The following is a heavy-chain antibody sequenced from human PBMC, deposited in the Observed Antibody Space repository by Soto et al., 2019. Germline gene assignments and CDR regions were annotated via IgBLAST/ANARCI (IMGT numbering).Heavy chain of an antibody. CDR3: ARGIAQYYYYGMYV. CDR1: GGSFSGYY. J-gene: IGHJ6*02. V-gene: IGHV4-34*01. CDR2: INHSGST. D-gene: IGHD6-13*01. Sequence: PSETLSLTCAVYGGSFSGYYWSWIRQPPGKGLEWIGEINHSGSTNYNPSLKSRVTISVDTSKNQFSLKLSSVTAADTAVYYCARGIAQYYYYGMYVWGQGITVTVSS.